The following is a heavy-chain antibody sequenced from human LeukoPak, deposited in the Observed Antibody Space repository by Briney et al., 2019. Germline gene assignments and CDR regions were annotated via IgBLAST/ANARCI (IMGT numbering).Heavy chain of an antibody. CDR2: IYHSGST. CDR1: GGSISSSNW. V-gene: IGHV4-4*02. Sequence: SETLSLTCAVSGGSISSSNWWSWVRQPPGKGLEWIGEIYHSGSTNYNPSLKSRVTISVDKSKNQFSLKLSSVTAADTAVYYCARDQDSSSWYGGYFDYWGQGTLVTVSS. J-gene: IGHJ4*02. CDR3: ARDQDSSSWYGGYFDY. D-gene: IGHD6-13*01.